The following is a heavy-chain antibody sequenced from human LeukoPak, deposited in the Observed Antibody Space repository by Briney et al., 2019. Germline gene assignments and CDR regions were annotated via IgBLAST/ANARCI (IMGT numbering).Heavy chain of an antibody. Sequence: PSETLSLTCTVSGGSISSYYWSWIRQPPGKGLEWIGYIYYSGSTNYNPSLKSRVTISVHTSKNQFSLKLSSVTAADTAVYYCARHGPYAAVAGSPIDYWGQGTLVTVSS. CDR1: GGSISSYY. CDR2: IYYSGST. V-gene: IGHV4-59*08. J-gene: IGHJ4*02. D-gene: IGHD6-19*01. CDR3: ARHGPYAAVAGSPIDY.